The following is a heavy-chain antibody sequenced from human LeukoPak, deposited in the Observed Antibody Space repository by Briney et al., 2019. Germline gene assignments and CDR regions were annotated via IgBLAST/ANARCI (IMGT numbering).Heavy chain of an antibody. D-gene: IGHD1-26*01. J-gene: IGHJ4*02. Sequence: PSETPSLTCTVSGGSISSSFYGAWIRQPPGKGLEWIGTIYSSGTTYCKPSLKRRGTISVDTSENQFSLRLTSVTAADTAVYYCARLSGSQTTPYWGQGTLVTVSS. CDR1: GGSISSSFY. CDR2: IYSSGTT. CDR3: ARLSGSQTTPY. V-gene: IGHV4-39*01.